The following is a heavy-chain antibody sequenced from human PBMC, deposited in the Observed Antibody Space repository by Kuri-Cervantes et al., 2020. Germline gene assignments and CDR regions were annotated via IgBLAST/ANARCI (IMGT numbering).Heavy chain of an antibody. CDR1: GFTFSHYG. CDR2: VSFDGSNR. J-gene: IGHJ4*02. D-gene: IGHD6-13*01. V-gene: IGHV3-30*03. Sequence: GESLKISCAASGFTFSHYGMHWVRQAPGKGLEWVGVVSFDGSNRYYTDSVKGRFSISRDNSKNTLYLQMNSLRAEDTAVYYCATLPQQLETDYWGQGTLVTVSS. CDR3: ATLPQQLETDY.